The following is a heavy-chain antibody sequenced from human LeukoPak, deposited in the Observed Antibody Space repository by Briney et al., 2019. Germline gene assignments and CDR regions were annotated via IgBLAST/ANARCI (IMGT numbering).Heavy chain of an antibody. Sequence: GGSLRLSCAASGFTFSSYAMSWVRQAPGKGPEWVSTISIDGGSTYYADSVKGRFTVSRDTSKNTLYLQMNSLRAEDTAVYYCARTGIGSSRYQNMDVWGKGTTVTVSS. D-gene: IGHD6-25*01. CDR2: ISIDGGST. CDR3: ARTGIGSSRYQNMDV. J-gene: IGHJ6*03. V-gene: IGHV3-23*01. CDR1: GFTFSSYA.